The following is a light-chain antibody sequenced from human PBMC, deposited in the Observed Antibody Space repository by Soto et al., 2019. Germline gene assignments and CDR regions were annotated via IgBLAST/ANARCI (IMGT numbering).Light chain of an antibody. CDR2: GAS. CDR1: QSVNSNY. Sequence: EIVLTQSPGTLSLSPGERATLSCRASQSVNSNYLAWYQQKPGQVPRPLIYGASIRAAGVPERLSGSGSGTDVALTISRLEPEDYAGYYCQQYGTSPHTFGQGTKLEIK. CDR3: QQYGTSPHT. V-gene: IGKV3-20*01. J-gene: IGKJ2*01.